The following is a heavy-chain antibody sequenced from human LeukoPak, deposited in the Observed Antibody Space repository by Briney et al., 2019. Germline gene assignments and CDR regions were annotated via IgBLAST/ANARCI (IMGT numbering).Heavy chain of an antibody. CDR2: IWYDGSNK. V-gene: IGHV3-33*01. Sequence: GGSLRLSCAASGFTFSSYGMHWVRQAPGKGLEWVAVIWYDGSNKYYADSVKGRFTISRDNSENTLYLQMNSLRAEDTAVYYCARDRVSYYGSGRNFDYWGQGTLVTVSS. J-gene: IGHJ4*02. CDR3: ARDRVSYYGSGRNFDY. CDR1: GFTFSSYG. D-gene: IGHD3-10*01.